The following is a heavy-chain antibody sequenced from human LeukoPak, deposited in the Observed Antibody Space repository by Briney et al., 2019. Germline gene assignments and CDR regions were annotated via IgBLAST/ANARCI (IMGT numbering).Heavy chain of an antibody. CDR2: ISGSSVTT. J-gene: IGHJ4*02. D-gene: IGHD1-7*01. Sequence: PGGSLRLSCAASGFIFSSFAMSWVRQAPGEGLEWVSTISGSSVTTYYAEFVKGRFTISRDNSKNTLYLQVNNLRAEDTAVYYCADGTTNFDYWGQGTLVTVSS. CDR1: GFIFSSFA. V-gene: IGHV3-23*01. CDR3: ADGTTNFDY.